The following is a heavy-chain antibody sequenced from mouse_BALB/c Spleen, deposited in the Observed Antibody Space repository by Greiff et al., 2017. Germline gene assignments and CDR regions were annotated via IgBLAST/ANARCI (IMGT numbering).Heavy chain of an antibody. CDR2: IYPYNGGT. CDR1: GYTFTDYN. D-gene: IGHD3-1*01. J-gene: IGHJ2*01. V-gene: IGHV1S29*02. CDR3: ARCDSSGYFDY. Sequence: VQLKESGPELVKPGASVKISCKASGYTFTDYNMHWVKQSHGKSLEWIGYIYPYNGGTGYNQKFKSKATLTVDNSSSTAYMELRSLTSEDSAVYYCARCDSSGYFDYWGQGTTLTVSS.